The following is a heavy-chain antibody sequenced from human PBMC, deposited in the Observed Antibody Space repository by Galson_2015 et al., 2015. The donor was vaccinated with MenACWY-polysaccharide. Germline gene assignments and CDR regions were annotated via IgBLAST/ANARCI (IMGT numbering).Heavy chain of an antibody. CDR2: INSDGRST. CDR3: AGGAGTKRRFDY. Sequence: SLRLSCAASGFTFSGNWMHWVRHAPGKGLVWVSRINSDGRSTSYADSVKGRFTTSRDNAKNTLYLQMNSLSAEDTAVYYCAGGAGTKRRFDYWGQGTLVTVSS. D-gene: IGHD6-19*01. V-gene: IGHV3-74*01. CDR1: GFTFSGNW. J-gene: IGHJ4*02.